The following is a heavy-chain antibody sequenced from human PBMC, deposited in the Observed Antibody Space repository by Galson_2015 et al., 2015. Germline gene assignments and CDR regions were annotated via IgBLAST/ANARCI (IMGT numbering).Heavy chain of an antibody. CDR3: TRGSPKSHDY. CDR2: IYSGGST. Sequence: SLRLSCAASGFTVSSNYMSWVRQAPGKGLEWVSVIYSGGSTYYADSEKGRFTISRDNSKNTQYLQMNSLRADDTAEYYCTRGSPKSHDYWGQGTLVTASS. J-gene: IGHJ4*02. D-gene: IGHD6-6*01. V-gene: IGHV3-53*01. CDR1: GFTVSSNY.